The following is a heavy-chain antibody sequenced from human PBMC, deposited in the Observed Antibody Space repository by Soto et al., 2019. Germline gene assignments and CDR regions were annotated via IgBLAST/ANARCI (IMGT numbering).Heavy chain of an antibody. V-gene: IGHV4-59*08. CDR1: GGSISSYY. Sequence: SETLSLTCTVSGGSISSYYWSWIRQPPGKGLEWIGYIYYSGSTNYNPSLKSRVTISVDTSKNQFSLKLSSVTAADTAGYYCARHESCSGGSCSNWFDPWGQGTLVTVSS. CDR2: IYYSGST. D-gene: IGHD2-15*01. CDR3: ARHESCSGGSCSNWFDP. J-gene: IGHJ5*02.